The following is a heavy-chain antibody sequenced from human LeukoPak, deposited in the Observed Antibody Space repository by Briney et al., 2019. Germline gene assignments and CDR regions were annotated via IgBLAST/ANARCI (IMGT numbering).Heavy chain of an antibody. Sequence: GGSLRLSCAASGFTFSSYGMHWVRQAPGKGLEWVAVIWYGGSNKYYADSVKGRFTISRDNSKNTLYLQMNSLRAEDTAVYYCAKESAASSGIDFWGQGTLVTVSS. CDR1: GFTFSSYG. J-gene: IGHJ4*02. CDR2: IWYGGSNK. CDR3: AKESAASSGIDF. D-gene: IGHD3-10*01. V-gene: IGHV3-30*02.